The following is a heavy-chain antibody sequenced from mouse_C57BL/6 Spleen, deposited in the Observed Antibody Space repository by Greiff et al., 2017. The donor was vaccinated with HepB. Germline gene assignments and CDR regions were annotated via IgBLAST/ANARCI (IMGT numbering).Heavy chain of an antibody. Sequence: VQLQQSGAELARPGASVKMSCKASGYTFTSYTMHWVKQRPGQGLEWIGYINPSSGYTKYNQKFKDKATLTADKSSSTAYMQLSSLTSEDSAVYYCARCYYSTYAMDYWGQGTSVTVSS. CDR1: GYTFTSYT. V-gene: IGHV1-4*01. CDR2: INPSSGYT. D-gene: IGHD2-5*01. J-gene: IGHJ4*01. CDR3: ARCYYSTYAMDY.